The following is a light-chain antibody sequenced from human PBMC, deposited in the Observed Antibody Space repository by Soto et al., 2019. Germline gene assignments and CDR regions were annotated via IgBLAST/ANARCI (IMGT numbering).Light chain of an antibody. CDR3: QQLNTSPIT. CDR1: QGINTF. V-gene: IGKV1-9*01. CDR2: AAS. J-gene: IGKJ5*01. Sequence: IQLTQSPASLSASVGERVTISCRASQGINTFLAWYQQKAGKAPKLLIYAASTVKSGVPSRFSGSGSGTDFTLTISSLQSEDFATYYCQQLNTSPITFGQGTRLEIK.